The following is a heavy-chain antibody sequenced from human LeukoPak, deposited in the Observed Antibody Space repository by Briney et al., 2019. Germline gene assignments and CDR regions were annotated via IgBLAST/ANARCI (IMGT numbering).Heavy chain of an antibody. CDR1: GGSSSSNNS. V-gene: IGHV4-4*02. J-gene: IGHJ6*02. CDR2: IYHSGSP. CDR3: ARVGGSNYYYYGMDV. Sequence: SETLSLTCAVSGGSSSSNNSWGGVRQPPGKGLEWIGEIYHSGSPNYNPSLKSRVTISVDKSRNHFSLNLSSVTAADTAVYYCARVGGSNYYYYGMDVWGQGTTVTVSS.